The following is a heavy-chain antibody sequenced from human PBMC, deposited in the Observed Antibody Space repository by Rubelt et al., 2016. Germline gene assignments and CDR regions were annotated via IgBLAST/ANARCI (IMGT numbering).Heavy chain of an antibody. D-gene: IGHD6-19*01. V-gene: IGHV1-69*01. Sequence: QVQLVQSGAEVKKPGSSVKVSCKASGGTFSSCAISWVRQAPGQGLEWMGGIIPIFGTANYAQKFQGRVTITADESTSQAYMELGSLRSEDTAMYYCARDLRGGGEQWLAYYFDYWGQGTLVTVSS. CDR3: ARDLRGGGEQWLAYYFDY. CDR2: IIPIFGTA. CDR1: GGTFSSCA. J-gene: IGHJ4*02.